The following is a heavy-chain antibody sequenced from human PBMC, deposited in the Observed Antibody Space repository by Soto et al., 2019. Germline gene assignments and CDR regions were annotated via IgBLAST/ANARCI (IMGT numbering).Heavy chain of an antibody. D-gene: IGHD2-21*02. J-gene: IGHJ4*02. Sequence: GGSLRLSCAVSGFTFSTESMSWVRQAPGKGLEWVSYINSGSSVIYYSASVKGRFTISRDNAGNSLYLQMNSLTDDDTAVYYCVRSGRTANYYFDHWGLGTLVTVSS. CDR3: VRSGRTANYYFDH. V-gene: IGHV3-48*02. CDR1: GFTFSTES. CDR2: INSGSSVI.